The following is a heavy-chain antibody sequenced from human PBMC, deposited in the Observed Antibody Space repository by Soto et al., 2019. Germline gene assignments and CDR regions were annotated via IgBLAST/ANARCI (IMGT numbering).Heavy chain of an antibody. J-gene: IGHJ4*01. Sequence: SETLSLTCTVSGGSVSSGSYYWGWIRQPPGKGLEWIGYIYHTGCTYYNPSLKSRVTISVDTSKNQFSLKLSSVTAADSAVYYCARSRGSPVPLDYWGHGTLVTVSS. V-gene: IGHV4-39*07. CDR1: GGSVSSGSYY. CDR2: IYHTGCT. CDR3: ARSRGSPVPLDY. D-gene: IGHD1-26*01.